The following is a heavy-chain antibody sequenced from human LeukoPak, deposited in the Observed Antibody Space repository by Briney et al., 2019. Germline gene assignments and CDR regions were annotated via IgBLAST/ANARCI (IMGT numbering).Heavy chain of an antibody. V-gene: IGHV6-1*01. Sequence: SQTLSLTCAISGDTVSSKRSAWNWIRQSPSRGLEWLGRTYYRSKWYNDYAVSVKSRITINPDTSKNQFSLQLNSVSPEDTAVYYCAQKRLLWYYYYMDVWGKGTTVTVSS. CDR3: AQKRLLWYYYYMDV. J-gene: IGHJ6*03. CDR1: GDTVSSKRSA. D-gene: IGHD2-21*02. CDR2: TYYRSKWYN.